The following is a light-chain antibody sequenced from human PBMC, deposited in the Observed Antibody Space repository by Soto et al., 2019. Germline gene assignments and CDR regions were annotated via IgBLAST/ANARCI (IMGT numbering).Light chain of an antibody. Sequence: DIQMTQSPSSLSASVGDRVTITCRASQGISNYLAWYQQKPGKVPKLLIYAASTLQSGVPSRFSGSGSGTDFTLTISTLQPEDVATYYCQKYNSALGTFGQGTRLEIK. CDR2: AAS. J-gene: IGKJ5*01. CDR3: QKYNSALGT. V-gene: IGKV1-27*01. CDR1: QGISNY.